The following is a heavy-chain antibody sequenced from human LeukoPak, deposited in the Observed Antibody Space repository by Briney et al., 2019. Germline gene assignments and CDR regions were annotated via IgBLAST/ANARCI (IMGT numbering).Heavy chain of an antibody. J-gene: IGHJ5*02. Sequence: ASVKVSCKASDYTFTSYGISWVRQAPGQGLEWMGWISAYNGNTNYAQKLQGRVTMTTDTSTSTAYMELRSLRSDYTAVYYCARCGVGATMDNWFDPWGQGTLVTVSS. CDR3: ARCGVGATMDNWFDP. CDR2: ISAYNGNT. D-gene: IGHD1-26*01. CDR1: DYTFTSYG. V-gene: IGHV1-18*01.